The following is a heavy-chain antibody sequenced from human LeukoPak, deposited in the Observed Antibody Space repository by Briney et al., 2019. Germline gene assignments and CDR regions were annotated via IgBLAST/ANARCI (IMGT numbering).Heavy chain of an antibody. D-gene: IGHD3-22*01. CDR1: GFTLSDYA. J-gene: IGHJ4*02. V-gene: IGHV3-23*01. CDR3: ARGLTYYYDSDGYYWAF. Sequence: GGSLRLSCAASGFTLSDYAMTWVRQAPGKGLEWVSSISGSGGSTYYAGSVKGRFTMSRDNSQNTLHLQMNSLRAEDTAVYYCARGLTYYYDSDGYYWAFWGQGTLVTVSS. CDR2: ISGSGGST.